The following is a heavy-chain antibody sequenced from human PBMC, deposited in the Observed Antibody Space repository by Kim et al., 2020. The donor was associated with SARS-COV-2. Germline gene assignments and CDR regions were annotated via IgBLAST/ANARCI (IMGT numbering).Heavy chain of an antibody. D-gene: IGHD3-22*01. CDR2: IKQDGSEK. Sequence: GGSLRLSCAASGFTFSSYWMSWVRQAPGKGLEWVANIKQDGSEKYYVDSVKGRFTISRDNAKNSLYLQMNSLRAEDTAVYYCARDLSYYYDSSGPFDYWGQGTLAT. CDR3: ARDLSYYYDSSGPFDY. V-gene: IGHV3-7*01. J-gene: IGHJ4*02. CDR1: GFTFSSYW.